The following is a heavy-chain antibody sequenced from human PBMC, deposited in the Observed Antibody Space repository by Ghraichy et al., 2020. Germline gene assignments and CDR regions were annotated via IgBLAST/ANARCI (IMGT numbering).Heavy chain of an antibody. CDR3: ARGYSSRWYYFDY. J-gene: IGHJ4*02. D-gene: IGHD6-13*01. Sequence: SETLSLTCTVSGGSISSYYWSWIRQPPGKGLEWIGYIYYSGSTNYNPSLKSRVTISVDTSKNQFSLNLGSVTAADTAVYYCARGYSSRWYYFDYWGQGTLVTVSS. V-gene: IGHV4-59*01. CDR2: IYYSGST. CDR1: GGSISSYY.